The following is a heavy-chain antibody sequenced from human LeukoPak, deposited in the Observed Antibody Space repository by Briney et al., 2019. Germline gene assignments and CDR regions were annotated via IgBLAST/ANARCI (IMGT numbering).Heavy chain of an antibody. CDR1: GFTFGSYW. CDR3: GRGFSIVPAGIPDY. J-gene: IGHJ4*02. Sequence: GGSLRLSCAASGFTFGSYWMHWVRHAPGKGLVWVSRINTDGGSTTYADSVKGRFTISRDNAKNTLYLQMNSLRAEDTAVYYCGRGFSIVPAGIPDYWGLGTLVTVSS. V-gene: IGHV3-74*01. D-gene: IGHD2-2*02. CDR2: INTDGGST.